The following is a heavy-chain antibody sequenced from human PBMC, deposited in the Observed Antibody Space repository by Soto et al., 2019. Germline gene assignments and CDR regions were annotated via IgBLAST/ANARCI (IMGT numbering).Heavy chain of an antibody. CDR1: GFSFSSYA. V-gene: IGHV3-23*01. D-gene: IGHD3-10*01. J-gene: IGHJ5*02. CDR2: INFDGRTT. Sequence: GGSLRLSCAASGFSFSSYAMSWVRQAPGKGLEWVSAINFDGRTTYYADSVKGRFTISRDNSKNTLYLQMNSLRAEDTAVYYCARFESSNPFEGSWGQGSLVTVSS. CDR3: ARFESSNPFEGS.